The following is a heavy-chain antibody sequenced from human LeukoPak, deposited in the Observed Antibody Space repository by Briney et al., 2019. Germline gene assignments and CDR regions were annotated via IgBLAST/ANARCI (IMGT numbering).Heavy chain of an antibody. Sequence: GGSLRLSCAASGFTFSSYWMSWVRQAPGKGLEWVANIKQDGSEKYYVDSVKGRFTISRDNAKNSLYLQMNSLRAEDTAVYYCAKEIAAAPLNWFDPWGQGTLVTVSS. CDR3: AKEIAAAPLNWFDP. J-gene: IGHJ5*02. CDR2: IKQDGSEK. D-gene: IGHD6-13*01. V-gene: IGHV3-7*01. CDR1: GFTFSSYW.